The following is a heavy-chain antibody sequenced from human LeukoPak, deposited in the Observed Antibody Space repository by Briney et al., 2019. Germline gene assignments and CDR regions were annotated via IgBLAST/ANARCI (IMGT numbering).Heavy chain of an antibody. V-gene: IGHV4-4*07. CDR3: AREEDDILTGYLGLRVGAFDI. D-gene: IGHD3-9*01. J-gene: IGHJ3*02. Sequence: SETLSLTCAVYGGSFSGYYWSWIRQPAGKGLEWIGRIYTSGSANYNPSLKSRVTMSVDTSKNQFSLKLSSVTAADTAVYYCAREEDDILTGYLGLRVGAFDIWGQGTMVTVSS. CDR2: IYTSGSA. CDR1: GGSFSGYY.